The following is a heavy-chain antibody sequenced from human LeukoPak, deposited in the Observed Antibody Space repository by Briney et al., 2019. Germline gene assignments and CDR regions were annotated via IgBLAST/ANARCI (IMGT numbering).Heavy chain of an antibody. Sequence: PSETLSLTCTVSGGSISNKYWSWIRQPPGKGLEWRGYIYYSGNTNYNPSLKSRVTILVDTSKNQVSLKLSSVTAADTAVYYCARAKRADYVWGSYRYKFDAFDIWGQGTMVTASS. CDR3: ARAKRADYVWGSYRYKFDAFDI. CDR2: IYYSGNT. D-gene: IGHD3-16*02. V-gene: IGHV4-59*01. CDR1: GGSISNKY. J-gene: IGHJ3*02.